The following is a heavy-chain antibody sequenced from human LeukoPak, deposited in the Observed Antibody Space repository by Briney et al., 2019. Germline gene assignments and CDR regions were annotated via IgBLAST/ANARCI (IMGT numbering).Heavy chain of an antibody. J-gene: IGHJ4*02. Sequence: GGSLRLSCAASGVTMSTYWMSWVRQAPGNGLEWVASIKQGGSEQHYVESVKGRFTISRDNVKNSLYLQMNSLRAEDTAVYYCASAGTSYGDQFFDYWGQGTLVTVSS. CDR1: GVTMSTYW. CDR3: ASAGTSYGDQFFDY. D-gene: IGHD4-17*01. CDR2: IKQGGSEQ. V-gene: IGHV3-7*01.